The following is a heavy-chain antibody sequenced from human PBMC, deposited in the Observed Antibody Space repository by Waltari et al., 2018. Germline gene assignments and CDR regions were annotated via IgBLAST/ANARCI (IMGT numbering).Heavy chain of an antibody. V-gene: IGHV3-30-3*01. CDR1: GFTFSSYA. CDR3: ARDKSSGSHPIAFDI. J-gene: IGHJ3*02. Sequence: QVQLVESGGGVVQPGRSLRLSCAASGFTFSSYAMHWVRQAPGKGLEWVAVISDDGSNKYYADSVKGRFTISRDNSKNTLYLQMNSLRAEDTAVYYYARDKSSGSHPIAFDIWGQGTMVTVSS. CDR2: ISDDGSNK. D-gene: IGHD1-26*01.